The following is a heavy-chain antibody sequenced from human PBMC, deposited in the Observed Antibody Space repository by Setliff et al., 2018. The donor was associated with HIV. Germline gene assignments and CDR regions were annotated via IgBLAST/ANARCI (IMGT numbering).Heavy chain of an antibody. CDR3: ARDRIEFVAEDPHDVFDI. J-gene: IGHJ3*02. Sequence: SETLSLTCSVSGHSISGYYWSWIRQPAGRGLEWIGRIHTSGNTNYNPSLRGRVTMSVDMSKNQFSLKLTSGSAADTAVYYCARDRIEFVAEDPHDVFDIWGRGTLVTVSS. CDR2: IHTSGNT. D-gene: IGHD5-12*01. V-gene: IGHV4-4*07. CDR1: GHSISGYY.